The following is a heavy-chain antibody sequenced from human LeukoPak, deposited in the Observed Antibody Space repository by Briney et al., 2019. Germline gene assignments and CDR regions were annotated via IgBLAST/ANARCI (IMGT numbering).Heavy chain of an antibody. D-gene: IGHD3-3*01. J-gene: IGHJ4*02. CDR2: INPSGGST. CDR1: GYTFTSYY. CDR3: ARGGGFRFLEWLLSY. Sequence: ASVKVSCKASGYTFTSYYMHWVRQAPGQGLEWMGIINPSGGSTSYAQKFQGRVTMTRDTSTSTVYMELSSLRSEDTAVYYCARGGGFRFLEWLLSYWGQGTLVTVFS. V-gene: IGHV1-46*01.